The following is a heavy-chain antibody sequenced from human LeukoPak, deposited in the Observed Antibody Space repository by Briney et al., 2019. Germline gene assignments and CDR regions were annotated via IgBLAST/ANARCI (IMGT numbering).Heavy chain of an antibody. CDR2: INHSGST. J-gene: IGHJ6*03. CDR3: ARCYYGSGSYSYYYYYMDV. V-gene: IGHV4-34*01. CDR1: GGSFSGYY. D-gene: IGHD3-10*01. Sequence: SETLSLTCAVYGGSFSGYYWSWIRQPPGKGLEWIGEINHSGSTNYNPSLKSRVTISVDTSKNQFSLKLSSVTAADTAVYYCARCYYGSGSYSYYYYYMDVWGKGTTVTVSS.